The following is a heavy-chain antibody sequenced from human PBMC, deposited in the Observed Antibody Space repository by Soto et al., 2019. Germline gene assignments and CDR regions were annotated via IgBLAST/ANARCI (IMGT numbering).Heavy chain of an antibody. Sequence: ASVKVSCKASVYTFTSYGISWVRQAPGQGLEWMGIINPSGGSTSYAQKFQGTVTMTRDTSTSTVYTELSSLRSEETAVYYCARGLEEGYDFWSGSWFDPWGQGTLVNVSS. D-gene: IGHD3-3*01. J-gene: IGHJ5*02. CDR2: INPSGGST. V-gene: IGHV1-46*01. CDR1: VYTFTSYG. CDR3: ARGLEEGYDFWSGSWFDP.